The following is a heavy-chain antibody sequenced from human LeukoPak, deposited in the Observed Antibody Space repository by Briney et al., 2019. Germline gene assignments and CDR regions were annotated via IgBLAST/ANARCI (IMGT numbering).Heavy chain of an antibody. CDR3: ARDRNTDFWSGYYTNYFDY. D-gene: IGHD3-3*01. V-gene: IGHV3-7*01. J-gene: IGHJ4*02. CDR2: IKQDGSDK. Sequence: GGSLRLSCAASGFTFSNYWMSWVRQAPGKGLEWVANIKQDGSDKYYVDSVEGRFTISRDNAKNSLYLQMNSLRAEDTAVYYCARDRNTDFWSGYYTNYFDYWGQGTLVTVSP. CDR1: GFTFSNYW.